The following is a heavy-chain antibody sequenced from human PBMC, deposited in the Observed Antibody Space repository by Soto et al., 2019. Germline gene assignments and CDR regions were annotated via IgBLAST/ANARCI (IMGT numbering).Heavy chain of an antibody. J-gene: IGHJ4*02. D-gene: IGHD1-26*01. CDR1: GFTFSSYA. CDR3: ARGDAGQEWALLTSLLY. Sequence: QVQLVESGGGVVQPGRSLRLSCAASGFTFSSYAMHWVRQAPGKGLEWVAVISYDGSNKYYADSVKGRFTISRDNSKNTLYLHMNSLSAADTAVYYCARGDAGQEWALLTSLLYWGQGTLVTFSS. CDR2: ISYDGSNK. V-gene: IGHV3-30-3*01.